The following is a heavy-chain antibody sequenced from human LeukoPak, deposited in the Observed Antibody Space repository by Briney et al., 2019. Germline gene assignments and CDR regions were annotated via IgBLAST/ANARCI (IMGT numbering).Heavy chain of an antibody. D-gene: IGHD3-16*02. V-gene: IGHV3-30*18. CDR2: ISYDGSNK. Sequence: PGRSLRLSCAASGFTFSSYGMHWVRQAPGKGLEWVAVISYDGSNKYYADSVKGRFTISRDNSKNTLYLQMNSLRAEDTAVYYCAKTYYDYVWGSYRYTFGFDYWGQGTLVTVSS. J-gene: IGHJ4*02. CDR3: AKTYYDYVWGSYRYTFGFDY. CDR1: GFTFSSYG.